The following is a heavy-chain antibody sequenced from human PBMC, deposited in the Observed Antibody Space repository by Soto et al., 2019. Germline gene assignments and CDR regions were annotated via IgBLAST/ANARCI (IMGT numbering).Heavy chain of an antibody. CDR1: GYTFTSYG. V-gene: IGHV1-18*04. J-gene: IGHJ4*02. D-gene: IGHD5-18*01. CDR2: ISAYNGNT. Sequence: QVQLVQSGAEVKKPGASVRVSCKASGYTFTSYGVSWVRQAPGQGLEWMGWISAYNGNTKYAQKLQGRLNMTTDTSTSTGYMELRSLRSDDTAMYYCARDLALHVDTAQKFEYWGQGTLVTVSS. CDR3: ARDLALHVDTAQKFEY.